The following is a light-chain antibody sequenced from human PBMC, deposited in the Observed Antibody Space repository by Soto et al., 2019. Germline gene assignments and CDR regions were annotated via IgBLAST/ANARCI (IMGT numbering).Light chain of an antibody. CDR1: QSISTY. J-gene: IGKJ2*01. CDR2: AAS. V-gene: IGKV1-39*01. CDR3: QQSYTIPYT. Sequence: IQMTQSPSSLPASVGDRVTLTCRASQSISTYLNWYQQKPGKAPKLLIYAASSLQSGVPSRLSGSGSGIDFTLTISSLQPEDFATYYGQQSYTIPYTFGQGTKLEIK.